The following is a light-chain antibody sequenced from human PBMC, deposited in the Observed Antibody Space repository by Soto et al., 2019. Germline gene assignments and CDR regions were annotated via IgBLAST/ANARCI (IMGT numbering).Light chain of an antibody. Sequence: QYALTQPPSASGSPGQSVTISCTGTSSDVGYYNYVSWYQQHPGKAPKLIIYEVNKRPSGVPDRFSGSKSGNTASLTVSGLQAEDEAEYYCTSYAVGINVVFGGGTKVTVL. V-gene: IGLV2-8*01. CDR2: EVN. CDR3: TSYAVGINVV. J-gene: IGLJ2*01. CDR1: SSDVGYYNY.